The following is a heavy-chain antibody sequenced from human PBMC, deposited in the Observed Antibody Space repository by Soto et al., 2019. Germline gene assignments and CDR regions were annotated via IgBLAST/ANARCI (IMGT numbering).Heavy chain of an antibody. CDR3: AREDKIAVAGAYYYYGMDV. CDR2: ISAYNGNT. D-gene: IGHD6-19*01. V-gene: IGHV1-18*01. Sequence: QVQLVQSGAEVKKPGVSVKVSCKASGYTFTSYGISWVRQAPGQGLEWMGWISAYNGNTNYAQKLQGRVTMTTDTSTSTAYMELRSLRSDDTAVYYCAREDKIAVAGAYYYYGMDVWGQGTTVTVSS. J-gene: IGHJ6*02. CDR1: GYTFTSYG.